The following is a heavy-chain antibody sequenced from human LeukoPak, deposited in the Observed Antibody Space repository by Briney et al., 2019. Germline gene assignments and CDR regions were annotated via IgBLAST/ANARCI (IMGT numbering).Heavy chain of an antibody. J-gene: IGHJ4*02. CDR2: IYYSGST. CDR3: ARGPGYGDYDY. D-gene: IGHD4-17*01. Sequence: SETLSLTCTVSGGSISSYYWSWIRQPPGKGLEWIGYIYYSGSTNYNPSLKSRVTISVDTPKNRLSLKLSSVTAADTAVYYCARGPGYGDYDYWGQGTLVTVSS. V-gene: IGHV4-59*01. CDR1: GGSISSYY.